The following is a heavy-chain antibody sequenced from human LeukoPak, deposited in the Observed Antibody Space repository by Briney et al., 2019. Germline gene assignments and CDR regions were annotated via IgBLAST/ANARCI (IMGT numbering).Heavy chain of an antibody. CDR2: ISGSGGST. D-gene: IGHD3-10*02. CDR1: GFTFSSYA. Sequence: GGSLRLSCAASGFTFSSYAMSWVRQAPGKGLEWVSTISGSGGSTYYADSVKGRFTISRDNAKNSLYLQMNSLRAEDTAVYYCAELGITMIGGVWGKGTTVTISS. J-gene: IGHJ6*04. CDR3: AELGITMIGGV. V-gene: IGHV3-23*01.